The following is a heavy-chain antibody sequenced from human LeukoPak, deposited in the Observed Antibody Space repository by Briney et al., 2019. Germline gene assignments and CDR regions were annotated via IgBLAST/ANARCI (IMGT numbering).Heavy chain of an antibody. CDR1: GGSISSYY. CDR3: ARESSTIFGVVTPLYYFDY. Sequence: SETLSLTCTVSGGSISSYYWSWIRQPPGKGLEWIGYIYYSGSTNYNPSLKSRVTISVDTSKNQFSLKLSSVTAADTAVYYCARESSTIFGVVTPLYYFDYWGQGTLVTVSS. D-gene: IGHD3-3*01. J-gene: IGHJ4*02. CDR2: IYYSGST. V-gene: IGHV4-59*12.